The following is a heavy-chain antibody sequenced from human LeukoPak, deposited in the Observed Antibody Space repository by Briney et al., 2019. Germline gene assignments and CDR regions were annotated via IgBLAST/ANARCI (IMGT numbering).Heavy chain of an antibody. CDR2: ISRNSGSI. J-gene: IGHJ4*02. V-gene: IGHV3-9*01. Sequence: PGGSLRLSCAASGFTFDDYAMHWVRQAPGKGLEWVSGISRNSGSIGYADSVKGRFTISRDNAKNSLYLQMNSLRAEDTAVYYCAKDEQKQYQLLYRYSNYWGQGTLVTVSS. CDR3: AKDEQKQYQLLYRYSNY. CDR1: GFTFDDYA. D-gene: IGHD2-2*02.